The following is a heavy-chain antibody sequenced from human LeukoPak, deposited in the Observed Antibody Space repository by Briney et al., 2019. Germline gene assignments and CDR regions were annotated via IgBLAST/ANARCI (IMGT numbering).Heavy chain of an antibody. Sequence: PGGSLRLSCAASGFTFSSYSMNWVRQAPGKGLEWVSSISSSSSYIYYADSVKGRFTNSRDNARNTLYLQMNNLRAEDTAVYYCARDRRDGDKWPWGQGTLVTVSS. CDR3: ARDRRDGDKWP. D-gene: IGHD5-24*01. CDR2: ISSSSSYI. V-gene: IGHV3-21*01. CDR1: GFTFSSYS. J-gene: IGHJ5*02.